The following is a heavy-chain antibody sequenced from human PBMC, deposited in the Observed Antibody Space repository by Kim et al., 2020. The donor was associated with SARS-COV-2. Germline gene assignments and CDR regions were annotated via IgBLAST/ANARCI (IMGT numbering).Heavy chain of an antibody. V-gene: IGHV4-31*03. CDR3: ARSLKRYSSGWLLNFDY. CDR2: IYYSGST. J-gene: IGHJ4*02. Sequence: SETLSLTCTVSGGSISSGGYYWSWIRQHPGKGLEWIGYIYYSGSTYYNPSLKSRVTISVDTSKNQFSLKLSSVTAADTAVYYCARSLKRYSSGWLLNFDYWGQGTLVTVSS. CDR1: GGSISSGGYY. D-gene: IGHD6-19*01.